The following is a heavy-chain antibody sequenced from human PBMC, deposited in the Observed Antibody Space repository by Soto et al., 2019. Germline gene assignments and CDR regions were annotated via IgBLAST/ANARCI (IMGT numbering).Heavy chain of an antibody. CDR3: AKGGLVRTFDY. CDR1: GFTFSSHW. Sequence: PGGSLRLSCAASGFTFSSHWMRWVRQAPGKGLEWVANIKQDGSEKYYVDSVKGRFTISRDNAKNSLYLQMNSLKAEDTAVYYCAKGGLVRTFDYWGQGTLVTVSS. D-gene: IGHD3-10*02. CDR2: IKQDGSEK. V-gene: IGHV3-7*05. J-gene: IGHJ4*02.